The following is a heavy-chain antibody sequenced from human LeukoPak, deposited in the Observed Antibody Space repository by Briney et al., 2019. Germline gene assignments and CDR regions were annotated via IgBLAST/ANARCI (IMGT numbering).Heavy chain of an antibody. Sequence: PGGSLRLSCAASGFTFSSYWMNWVRQAPGKGLVWVSRSNEDGSTTNYADSVKGRFTISRDNAKNTLYLQMNSLTAEDTAVYYCVRDLGGRPGHWGKGTLVTVSS. CDR3: VRDLGGRPGH. J-gene: IGHJ4*02. V-gene: IGHV3-74*01. CDR2: SNEDGSTT. CDR1: GFTFSSYW. D-gene: IGHD1-26*01.